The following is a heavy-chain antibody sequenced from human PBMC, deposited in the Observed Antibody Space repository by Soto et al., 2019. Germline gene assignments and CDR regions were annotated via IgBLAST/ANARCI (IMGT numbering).Heavy chain of an antibody. CDR1: GGSISSGGYS. Sequence: SETLSLTCAVSGGSISSGGYSWSWIRQPPGKGLEWIGYIYHSGSTYYNPSLKSQVTISVGRSKNQFSLKLSSVTAADTAVYYCARGTSYCGGDCSYFQRWGQGTLGTVSS. J-gene: IGHJ1*01. V-gene: IGHV4-30-2*01. CDR2: IYHSGST. D-gene: IGHD2-21*02. CDR3: ARGTSYCGGDCSYFQR.